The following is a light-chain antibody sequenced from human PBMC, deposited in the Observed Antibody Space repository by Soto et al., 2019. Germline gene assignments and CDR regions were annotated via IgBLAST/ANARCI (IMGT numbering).Light chain of an antibody. V-gene: IGKV1-39*01. CDR3: QQSYSTEYT. Sequence: DIQMTQAPSSLSASVGDRVTVTCRASESISTFLNWYQLKPGKAPKLLIHAASNLQGGVPSRFSGSGSGTEFTLTISSLQPGDFVTYCCQQSYSTEYTFGQGTKLEIK. CDR1: ESISTF. J-gene: IGKJ2*01. CDR2: AAS.